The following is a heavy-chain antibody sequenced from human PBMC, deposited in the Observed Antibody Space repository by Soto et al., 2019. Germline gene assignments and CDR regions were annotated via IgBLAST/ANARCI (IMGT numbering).Heavy chain of an antibody. CDR2: IKQDGSEK. CDR1: GFTFSSYA. CDR3: ARFYYDSSGYLPSPYYYYYGMDV. D-gene: IGHD3-22*01. Sequence: LRLSCAASGFTFSSYAMHWVRQAPGKGLEWVANIKQDGSEKYYVDSVKGRFTISRDNAKNSLYLQMNSLRAEDTAVYYCARFYYDSSGYLPSPYYYYYGMDVWGQGTTVTVSS. J-gene: IGHJ6*02. V-gene: IGHV3-7*01.